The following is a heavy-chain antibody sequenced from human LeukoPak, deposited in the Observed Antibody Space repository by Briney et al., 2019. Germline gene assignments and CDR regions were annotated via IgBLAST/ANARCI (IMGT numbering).Heavy chain of an antibody. V-gene: IGHV4-4*07. Sequence: PSETLSLTCTVSGGSISSYYWSWIRQPAGKGLEWIGRIYTSGSTNYNPSLKSRVTMSVDTSKNQFSLKLSSVTAADTAVYYCARAPIAARLGAFDIWGQGTMVTVSS. D-gene: IGHD6-6*01. J-gene: IGHJ3*02. CDR3: ARAPIAARLGAFDI. CDR2: IYTSGST. CDR1: GGSISSYY.